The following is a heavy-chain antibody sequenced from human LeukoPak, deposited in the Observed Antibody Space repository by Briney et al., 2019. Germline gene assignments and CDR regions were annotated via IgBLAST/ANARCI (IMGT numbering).Heavy chain of an antibody. Sequence: PSETLSLTCTVSSGSTSSYYWTWIRQPPGKGLEWIGYVDHTGSTNFNPSLNGRVSISRDTTKNLFSLRLRSVTAADTAVYFCARGRVSSSTWYSTYYYYFYMDVWGKGTTVTVSS. J-gene: IGHJ6*03. D-gene: IGHD1-1*01. V-gene: IGHV4-59*01. CDR1: SGSTSSYY. CDR2: VDHTGST. CDR3: ARGRVSSSTWYSTYYYYFYMDV.